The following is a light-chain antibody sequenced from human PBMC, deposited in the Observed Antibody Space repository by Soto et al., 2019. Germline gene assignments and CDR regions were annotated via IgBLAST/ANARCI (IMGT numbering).Light chain of an antibody. J-gene: IGKJ4*01. CDR3: QQYESSPLT. V-gene: IGKV3-20*01. CDR1: QSVSSAL. Sequence: EIVLTQSLDTLSLSPGERATLSCRASQSVSSALLAWYQQKPGQAPRLLIYRASTRATGIPDRFTGSGSGTDFTLTISRLEPEDFAVYYCQQYESSPLTFGGGTKVEIK. CDR2: RAS.